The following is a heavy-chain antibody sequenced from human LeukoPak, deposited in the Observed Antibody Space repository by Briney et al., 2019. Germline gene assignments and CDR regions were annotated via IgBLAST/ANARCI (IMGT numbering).Heavy chain of an antibody. CDR1: GFSFSSYS. CDR2: ISSSSSNI. CDR3: ARDQQAIPYAFDI. Sequence: PGGSLRLSCAASGFSFSSYSMNWVRQAPGEGLEWVSYISSSSSNINYADSVKGRFTTSRDNAKNSLYLQMNSLRAEDTAVYYCARDQQAIPYAFDIWGQGTMVTVSS. J-gene: IGHJ3*02. D-gene: IGHD2-2*01. V-gene: IGHV3-48*01.